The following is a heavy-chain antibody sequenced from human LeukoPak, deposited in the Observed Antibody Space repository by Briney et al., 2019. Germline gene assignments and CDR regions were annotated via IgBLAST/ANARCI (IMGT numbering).Heavy chain of an antibody. CDR1: GGSISSYY. J-gene: IGHJ4*02. V-gene: IGHV4-59*01. CDR2: IYSTGST. CDR3: ARARWLDIDY. D-gene: IGHD5-24*01. Sequence: SETLSLTCPVSGGSISSYYCSWIRQHPGKGLEWIGDIYSTGSTKYNPSLKRRDTISVDTSKNQFSLKLSSVPAADTAVYYCARARWLDIDYWGQGTLVTVSS.